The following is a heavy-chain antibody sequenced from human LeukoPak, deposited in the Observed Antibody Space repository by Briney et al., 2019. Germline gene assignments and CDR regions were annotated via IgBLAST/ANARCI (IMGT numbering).Heavy chain of an antibody. CDR2: INHSGST. Sequence: SETLSLTCAVHGGSFSGYYWSWIRQPPGKGLEWIGEINHSGSTNYNPSLKSRVTISVDTSKNQFSLKLSSVTAADTAVYYCARAANWGNEKETFDYWGQGTLVTVSS. J-gene: IGHJ4*02. CDR1: GGSFSGYY. CDR3: ARAANWGNEKETFDY. V-gene: IGHV4-34*01. D-gene: IGHD7-27*01.